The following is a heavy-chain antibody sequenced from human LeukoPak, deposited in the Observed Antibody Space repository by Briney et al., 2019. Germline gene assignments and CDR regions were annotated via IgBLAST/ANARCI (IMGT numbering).Heavy chain of an antibody. V-gene: IGHV3-43*01. D-gene: IGHD6-6*01. CDR3: AFNSSSASGFDY. J-gene: IGHJ4*02. Sequence: GGSLRLSCAASGFTFDDYIIHWVRQAPGKGLEWVSLISWDGGTRYYADSVKGRFTISRDNSKNSLYLQMNSLRTEDTALYYCAFNSSSASGFDYWGQGTLVTVSS. CDR2: ISWDGGTR. CDR1: GFTFDDYI.